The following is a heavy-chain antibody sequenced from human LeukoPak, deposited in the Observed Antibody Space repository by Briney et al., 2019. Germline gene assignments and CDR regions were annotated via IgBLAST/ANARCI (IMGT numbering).Heavy chain of an antibody. CDR3: ARGGEGTMVRGVISYYSYYMDV. CDR2: IYYSGNT. V-gene: IGHV4-59*04. D-gene: IGHD3-10*01. CDR1: GGSISTYY. Sequence: SETLSLTCTVSGGSISTYYWSWIRQPPGKGLEWIGYIYYSGNTYYNASLKSQVSISIDTSKNQFSLRLTSVTAADTAVHYCARGGEGTMVRGVISYYSYYMDVWGKGTTVTISS. J-gene: IGHJ6*03.